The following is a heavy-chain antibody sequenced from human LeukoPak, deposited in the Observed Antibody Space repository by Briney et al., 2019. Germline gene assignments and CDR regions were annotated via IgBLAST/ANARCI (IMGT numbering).Heavy chain of an antibody. Sequence: SGPTLVNPTQTLTLTCTFSGFSLSTSGMCVSWIRQPPGKALEWLARIDWDDDKCYSTSLKTRLTISKDTSKNQVVLTMTNMDPVDTATYYCARIQLWLRDSAQDAYYFDYWGQGTLVTVSS. CDR2: IDWDDDK. D-gene: IGHD5-18*01. CDR3: ARIQLWLRDSAQDAYYFDY. CDR1: GFSLSTSGMC. J-gene: IGHJ4*02. V-gene: IGHV2-70*11.